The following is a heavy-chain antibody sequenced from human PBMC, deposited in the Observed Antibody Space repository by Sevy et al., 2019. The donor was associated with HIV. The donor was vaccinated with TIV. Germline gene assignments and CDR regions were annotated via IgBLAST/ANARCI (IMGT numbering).Heavy chain of an antibody. CDR1: GFTFGEYS. D-gene: IGHD4-17*01. V-gene: IGHV3-49*03. J-gene: IGHJ4*02. CDR3: TRGRGVYADYGVDY. Sequence: GGSLRRSCTASGFTFGEYSMSWFRQAPGKGLEWVSFIRSEVYGGTTEYAASVKGRFTSSRDDSKGIAYLQMSSLKTEDTAVYYCTRGRGVYADYGVDYWGQGTLVTVSS. CDR2: IRSEVYGGTT.